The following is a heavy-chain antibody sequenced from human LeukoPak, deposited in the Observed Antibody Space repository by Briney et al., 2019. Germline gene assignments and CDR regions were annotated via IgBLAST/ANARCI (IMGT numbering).Heavy chain of an antibody. CDR3: AREQPYRAFDI. J-gene: IGHJ3*02. CDR1: GGSISSYY. Sequence: PSETLSLTCTVSGGSISSYYWSWIRQPPGKGLEWIGYIYYSGSTNYNPSLKSRVTISVDTSKNQFSLKLSSVTAADTAVYYCAREQPYRAFDIWGQGTMVTVSS. D-gene: IGHD1-26*01. V-gene: IGHV4-59*01. CDR2: IYYSGST.